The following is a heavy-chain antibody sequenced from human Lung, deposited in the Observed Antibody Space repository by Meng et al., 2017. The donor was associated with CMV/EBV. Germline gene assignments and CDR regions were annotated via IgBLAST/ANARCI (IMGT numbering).Heavy chain of an antibody. J-gene: IGHJ4*02. CDR3: ARGGYDYVWGSLDY. CDR1: RFTFSAYE. V-gene: IGHV3-48*03. CDR2: IGGSGGPI. Sequence: GESXKISXAASRFTFSAYEMNWVRQAPRKGLEWVSYIGGSGGPINYADSVRGRFTISRNNARNSLYLQMNSLRAEDTAVYYCARGGYDYVWGSLDYWGQGTLVTVSS. D-gene: IGHD3-16*01.